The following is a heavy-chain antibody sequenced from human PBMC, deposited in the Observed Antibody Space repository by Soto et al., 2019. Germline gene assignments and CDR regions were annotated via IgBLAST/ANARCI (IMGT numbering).Heavy chain of an antibody. CDR3: AKDSLMTTHHY. CDR2: ISSSGSTI. CDR1: GFTFSDYY. D-gene: IGHD4-17*01. V-gene: IGHV3-11*01. Sequence: GGSLRLSCVASGFTFSDYYMSWIRQAPGKGLEWVSYISSSGSTIYYGDSVKGRFTISRDNAKNSLYLQMNSLRAEGTAVYYCAKDSLMTTHHYWGQGTLVTVSS. J-gene: IGHJ4*02.